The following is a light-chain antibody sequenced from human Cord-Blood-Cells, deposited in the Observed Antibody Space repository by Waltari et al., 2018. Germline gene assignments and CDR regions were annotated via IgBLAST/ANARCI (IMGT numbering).Light chain of an antibody. Sequence: QSALTQPASVSGSPGQSITISCTGTSSAVGGYNYVSWYQQHPGKAPKLMIYDVSNRPSGVSNLFSGSKSGNTASLTISGLQAEDEADYYCSSYTSSSTLVFGGGTKLTVL. J-gene: IGLJ3*02. V-gene: IGLV2-14*03. CDR3: SSYTSSSTLV. CDR1: SSAVGGYNY. CDR2: DVS.